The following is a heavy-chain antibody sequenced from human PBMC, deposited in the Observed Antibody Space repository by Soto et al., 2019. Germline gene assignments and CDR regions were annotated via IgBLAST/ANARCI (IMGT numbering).Heavy chain of an antibody. CDR3: ARDPGYSYGYN. V-gene: IGHV1-3*01. Sequence: ASVKVSCKASGHTFSSYAMHWVRQAPGQRLEWMGWINAGNGNTKYSQKFQGRVSITRDTSASTVYMELSSLRSEDTAVYYCARDPGYSYGYNWGQGTLVTVSS. CDR1: GHTFSSYA. J-gene: IGHJ4*02. D-gene: IGHD5-18*01. CDR2: INAGNGNT.